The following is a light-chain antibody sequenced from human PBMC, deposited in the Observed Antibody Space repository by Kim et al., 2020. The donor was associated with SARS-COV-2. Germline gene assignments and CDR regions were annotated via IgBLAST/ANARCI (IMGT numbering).Light chain of an antibody. CDR1: QSVSSNY. V-gene: IGKV3-20*01. J-gene: IGKJ1*01. CDR3: QHYGT. CDR2: GAS. Sequence: EFVLTQSPGTLSLFPGERATLSCRASQSVSSNYLTWYQQKPGQPPRLLIYGASSRATGIPDRFSGSGAGTDFTLTISRLEPEDFAVYYCQHYGTLGQGPKVDIK.